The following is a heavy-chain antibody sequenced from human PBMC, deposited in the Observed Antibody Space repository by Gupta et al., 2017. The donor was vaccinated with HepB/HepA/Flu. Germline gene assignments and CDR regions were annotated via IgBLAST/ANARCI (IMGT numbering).Heavy chain of an antibody. J-gene: IGHJ4*02. CDR1: GYTCTSYD. CDR2: MNPNSGNT. Sequence: QAQLVQSGAEGKKPGASVKVSCKASGYTCTSYDINWVRQATGQGLEWMGWMNPNSGNTGYAQKFQGRVTITRNTSISTAYMELSSLRSEDTAVYYCAISPQQWLVLGVMLIWGQGTLVTVSS. D-gene: IGHD6-19*01. CDR3: AISPQQWLVLGVMLI. V-gene: IGHV1-8*03.